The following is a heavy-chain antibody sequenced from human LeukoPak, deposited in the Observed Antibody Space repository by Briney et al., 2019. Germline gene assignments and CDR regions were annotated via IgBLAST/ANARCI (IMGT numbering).Heavy chain of an antibody. CDR3: ARARAMRAAFDI. V-gene: IGHV1-69*05. J-gene: IGHJ3*02. CDR1: GGTFSSYA. CDR2: IIPIFGTA. Sequence: SVKVSCKASGGTFSSYAISWVRQAPGQGLEWMGGIIPIFGTANYAQKLQGRVTITTDESTSTAYMELSSLRSEDTAVYYCARARAMRAAFDIWGQGTMVTVSS.